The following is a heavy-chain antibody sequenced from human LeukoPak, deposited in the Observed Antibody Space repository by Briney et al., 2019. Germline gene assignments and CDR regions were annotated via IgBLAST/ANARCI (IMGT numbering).Heavy chain of an antibody. J-gene: IGHJ6*02. CDR3: AIPVDCGGDCYYYPMDV. V-gene: IGHV1-46*01. Sequence: ASVKVSCKASGYTFTSSYIHWVRQAPGQGLEWMGIINPSSGSTTYAQRVQGRVAMTRDTSTSTVYMELSSLGSEDTAVYYCAIPVDCGGDCYYYPMDVWGQGTTVTVSS. CDR1: GYTFTSSY. D-gene: IGHD2-21*01. CDR2: INPSSGST.